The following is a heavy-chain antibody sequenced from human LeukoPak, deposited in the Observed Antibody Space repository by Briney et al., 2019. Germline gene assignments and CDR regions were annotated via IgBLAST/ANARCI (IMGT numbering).Heavy chain of an antibody. V-gene: IGHV3-23*01. CDR1: GFTFSSYA. D-gene: IGHD3-10*01. CDR3: AKQRITMVRGVIPIDY. CDR2: ISGSGGST. Sequence: PGGSLRLSCAASGFTFSSYAMSWVRRAPGKGLEWVSAISGSGGSTYYADSVKGRFTISRDNSKNTLYLQMNSLRAEDTAVYYYAKQRITMVRGVIPIDYWGQGTLVTVSS. J-gene: IGHJ4*02.